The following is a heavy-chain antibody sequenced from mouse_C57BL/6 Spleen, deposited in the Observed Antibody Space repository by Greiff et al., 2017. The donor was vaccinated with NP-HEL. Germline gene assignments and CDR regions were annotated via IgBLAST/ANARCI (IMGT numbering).Heavy chain of an antibody. J-gene: IGHJ4*01. D-gene: IGHD2-4*01. CDR1: GYTFTDYY. CDR2: IGPGSGST. Sequence: VQLQQSGAELVKPGASVKISCKASGYTFTDYYINWVKQRPGQGLEWIGKIGPGSGSTYYNEKFKGKATLTADKSSSTAYMQLSSLTSEDSAVYFCASEDYYDYDEAMDYWGQGTSVTVSS. V-gene: IGHV1-77*01. CDR3: ASEDYYDYDEAMDY.